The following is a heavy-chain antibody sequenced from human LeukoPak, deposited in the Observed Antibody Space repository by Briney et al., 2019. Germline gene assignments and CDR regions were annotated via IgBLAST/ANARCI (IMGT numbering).Heavy chain of an antibody. V-gene: IGHV3-23*01. CDR2: ISGSGGST. Sequence: GGSLRLSCAASGFTFSSYAMSWVRQAPGKGLEWVSGISGSGGSTYYADSVKGRFTISRDNSKNTLYLQMNSLRAGDTAVYYCAKAMGATLFDYWGQGTLVTVSS. CDR3: AKAMGATLFDY. J-gene: IGHJ4*02. CDR1: GFTFSSYA. D-gene: IGHD1-26*01.